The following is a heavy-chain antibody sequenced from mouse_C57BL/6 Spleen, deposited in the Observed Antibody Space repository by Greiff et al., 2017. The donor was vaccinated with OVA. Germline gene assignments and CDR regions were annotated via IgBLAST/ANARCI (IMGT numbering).Heavy chain of an antibody. CDR3: AYSNFYFDY. V-gene: IGHV1-55*01. Sequence: QVQLQQPGAELVKPGASVKMSCKASGYTFTSYWITWVKQRPGQGLEWIGDIYPGSGSTNYNEKFKSKATLTVDKSSSTAYMQLSSLTSEDSAVYYCAYSNFYFDYWGQGTTLTVSS. J-gene: IGHJ2*01. CDR2: IYPGSGST. CDR1: GYTFTSYW. D-gene: IGHD2-5*01.